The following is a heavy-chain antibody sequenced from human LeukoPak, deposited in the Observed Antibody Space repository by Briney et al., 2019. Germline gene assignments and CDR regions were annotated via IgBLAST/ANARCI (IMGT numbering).Heavy chain of an antibody. D-gene: IGHD3-10*01. V-gene: IGHV4-39*07. CDR2: IYYSGST. CDR1: GGSISSSSYY. CDR3: ARATRGELLVSNGMDV. J-gene: IGHJ6*02. Sequence: SETLSLTCTVSGGSISSSSYYWGWIRQPPGKGLEWIGSIYYSGSTYYNPSLKSRVTISVDTSKNQFSLKLRSVTAADTAVYYCARATRGELLVSNGMDVWGQGTTVTVSS.